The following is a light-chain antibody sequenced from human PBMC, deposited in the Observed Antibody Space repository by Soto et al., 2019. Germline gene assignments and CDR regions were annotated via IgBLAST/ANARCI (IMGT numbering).Light chain of an antibody. Sequence: QSALTQPASVSGSPGQSITISCTGTSSDVGGYNYVSWYQQHPGKAPKLMIYDVSNRPSGVSNRFSGSKSGNTASLTISGLQAEDEADYYCSSSTSSSTLLYLFGTGTKLTVL. CDR1: SSDVGGYNY. CDR3: SSSTSSSTLLYL. V-gene: IGLV2-14*01. J-gene: IGLJ1*01. CDR2: DVS.